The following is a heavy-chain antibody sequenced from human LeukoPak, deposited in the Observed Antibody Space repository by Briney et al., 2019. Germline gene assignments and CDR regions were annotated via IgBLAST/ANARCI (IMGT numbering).Heavy chain of an antibody. CDR2: ISSSSSYI. CDR3: ARDQTEKLIAVAGDDAFDI. J-gene: IGHJ3*02. CDR1: GFTFSSYS. D-gene: IGHD6-19*01. V-gene: IGHV3-21*01. Sequence: PGGSLRLSCAASGFTFSSYSMNWVRQAPGKGLEWVSSISSSSSYIYYADSVKGRFTISRDNAKNSLYLQMNSLRAEDTAVYYCARDQTEKLIAVAGDDAFDIWGQGTMVTVSS.